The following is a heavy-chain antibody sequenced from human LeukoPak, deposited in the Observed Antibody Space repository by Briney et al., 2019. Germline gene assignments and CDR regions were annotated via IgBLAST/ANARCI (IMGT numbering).Heavy chain of an antibody. CDR1: GFTFRSYW. Sequence: GGSLRLSCAASGFTFRSYWMHWVRQAPGKGLVWVSRINSDGSSTSYADSVKGRFTISRDKAKNSLYLQMNSLRAEDTAVYYCARGIQYLNYFDYWGQGTLVTVSS. J-gene: IGHJ4*02. V-gene: IGHV3-74*01. CDR2: INSDGSST. D-gene: IGHD5-18*01. CDR3: ARGIQYLNYFDY.